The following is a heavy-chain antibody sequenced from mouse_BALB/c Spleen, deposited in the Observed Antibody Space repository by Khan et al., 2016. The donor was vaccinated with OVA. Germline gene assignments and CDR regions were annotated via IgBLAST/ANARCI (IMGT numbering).Heavy chain of an antibody. CDR1: GFSLTSYG. V-gene: IGHV2-6*02. J-gene: IGHJ4*01. Sequence: VQLQESGPGLVAPSQSLSITCSVSGFSLTSYGVHCVRQPPGKGLEWLVVIWSDGFTPSNSAPKSRLSISKDNSKSQIFLIMNSLSTDANAMYFCARGIYYSGSRYMDYWGQATSVTVSS. CDR3: ARGIYYSGSRYMDY. D-gene: IGHD1-1*01. CDR2: IWSDGFT.